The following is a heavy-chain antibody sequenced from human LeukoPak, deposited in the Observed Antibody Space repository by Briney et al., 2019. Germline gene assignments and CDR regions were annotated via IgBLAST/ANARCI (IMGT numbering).Heavy chain of an antibody. V-gene: IGHV3-48*03. CDR3: VRGTLDHDYSGYAFDI. CDR1: GFSFSTYD. CDR2: IDTSGRRI. J-gene: IGHJ3*02. Sequence: GGSLRLSCAASGFSFSTYDMNWVRQAPGKGLEWVSYIDTSGRRIYYADSVKGRLTISRDNARNSLSVQMNSLRAEDTAVYYCVRGTLDHDYSGYAFDIWGLGTMVTVSS. D-gene: IGHD3-16*01.